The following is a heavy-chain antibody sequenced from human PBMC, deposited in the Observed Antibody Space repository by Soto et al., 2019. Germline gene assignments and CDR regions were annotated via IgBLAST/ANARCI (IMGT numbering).Heavy chain of an antibody. Sequence: SETLSLTCTVSGGSISSSSYYWGWIRQPPGKGLEWIGSIYYSGSTYYNPSLRSRVTISVDTSKNQFSLKLSSVTAADTAVYYCARGLDSSTSAGSMDVWGQGTTVTVSS. J-gene: IGHJ6*02. D-gene: IGHD6-6*01. V-gene: IGHV4-39*01. CDR1: GGSISSSSYY. CDR3: ARGLDSSTSAGSMDV. CDR2: IYYSGST.